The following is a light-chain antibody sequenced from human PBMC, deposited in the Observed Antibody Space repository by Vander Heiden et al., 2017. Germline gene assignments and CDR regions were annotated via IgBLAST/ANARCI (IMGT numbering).Light chain of an antibody. Sequence: QSTLTQPRSVSGSPGQSVTISCTGTSSDVGGYNYVSWYQQHPGKAPKIMTYDVSKRPSGVPDRFSGSKSGNTASLTISGLQAEDEAEYYCCSYAGRYTWVCGGGTKLT. CDR1: SSDVGGYNY. CDR2: DVS. CDR3: CSYAGRYTWV. J-gene: IGLJ3*02. V-gene: IGLV2-11*01.